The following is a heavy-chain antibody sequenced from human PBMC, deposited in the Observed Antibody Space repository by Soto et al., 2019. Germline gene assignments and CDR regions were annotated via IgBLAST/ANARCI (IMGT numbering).Heavy chain of an antibody. V-gene: IGHV1-8*01. J-gene: IGHJ6*02. CDR1: GYTFTSYD. Sequence: ASVKVSCKASGYTFTSYDINWVRQATGQGLEWMGWMNPNSGNTGYAQKFQGRVTMTRNTSISTAYMELSSLRSEDTAVYYCARLIWFGEFYYYGMDVWGQGTTVTVSS. CDR3: ARLIWFGEFYYYGMDV. CDR2: MNPNSGNT. D-gene: IGHD3-10*01.